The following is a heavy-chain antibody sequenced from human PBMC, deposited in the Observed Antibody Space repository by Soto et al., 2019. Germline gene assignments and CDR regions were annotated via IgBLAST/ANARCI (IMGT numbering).Heavy chain of an antibody. Sequence: EVQLVESGGGLVQPGRSLRLSCAASGFTFDDYAMHWVRQAPGKGLEWVSGISWSSGSIGYADSVKGRFTISRDNAKNYLYLQMNSLRAEDTALYYCAKDRVGHYYYYMDVWGKGTTVTVSS. CDR3: AKDRVGHYYYYMDV. J-gene: IGHJ6*03. CDR1: GFTFDDYA. V-gene: IGHV3-9*01. D-gene: IGHD1-26*01. CDR2: ISWSSGSI.